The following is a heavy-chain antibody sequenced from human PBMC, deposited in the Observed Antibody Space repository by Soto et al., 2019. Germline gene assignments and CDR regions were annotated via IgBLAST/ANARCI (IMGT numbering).Heavy chain of an antibody. J-gene: IGHJ4*02. V-gene: IGHV3-33*01. D-gene: IGHD3-22*01. Sequence: GGSLRLSCASSGFTFSSYGMHLVRQAPGKGLEWVAVIWYDGSNKYYADSVKGRFTISRDNSKNTLYLQMNSLRAEDTAVYYCARAYYYDSSGYHTPYWGQGTLVTVSS. CDR1: GFTFSSYG. CDR3: ARAYYYDSSGYHTPY. CDR2: IWYDGSNK.